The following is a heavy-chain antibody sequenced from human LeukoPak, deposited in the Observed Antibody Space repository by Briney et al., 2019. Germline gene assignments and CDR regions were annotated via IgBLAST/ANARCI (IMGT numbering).Heavy chain of an antibody. V-gene: IGHV4-39*01. CDR2: IYYSGST. CDR1: GGSISSSSYY. Sequence: SETLSLTCTVPGGSISSSSYYWGWIRQPPGKGLEGIGRIYYSGSTYYNPSLKSRVTISVDTSKNQFSLKLSSVTAADTAVYYCARRRRYDILTGYSSFDYWGQGTLVTVSS. D-gene: IGHD3-9*01. CDR3: ARRRRYDILTGYSSFDY. J-gene: IGHJ4*02.